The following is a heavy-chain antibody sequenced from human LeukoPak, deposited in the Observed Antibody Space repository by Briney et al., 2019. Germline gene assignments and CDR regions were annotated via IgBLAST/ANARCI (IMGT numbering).Heavy chain of an antibody. D-gene: IGHD5-24*01. CDR3: ARDIQLST. Sequence: GGSLRLSCAASGFTFSGSAMSWVRQAPGKGLDWVSLISSTGGNSYYADSVKGRFTISRDNSKDTLYLQMDSLRAEDTAIYYCARDIQLSTWGRGTKVTVSS. V-gene: IGHV3-23*01. CDR1: GFTFSGSA. J-gene: IGHJ3*01. CDR2: ISSTGGNS.